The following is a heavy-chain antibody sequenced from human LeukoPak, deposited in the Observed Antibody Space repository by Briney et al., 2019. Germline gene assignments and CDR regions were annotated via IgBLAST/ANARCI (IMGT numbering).Heavy chain of an antibody. V-gene: IGHV4-59*08. CDR1: GGSISSYY. CDR2: IYYSGST. CDR3: ARPSGRDAFDI. Sequence: SETLSLTCTVSGGSISSYYWSWIRQPPGKGLEWIGYIYYSGSTNYNPSLKSRVTISVDTSKNQFSLKLSSVTAADPAVYYCARPSGRDAFDIWGQGTMVTVSS. D-gene: IGHD3-10*01. J-gene: IGHJ3*02.